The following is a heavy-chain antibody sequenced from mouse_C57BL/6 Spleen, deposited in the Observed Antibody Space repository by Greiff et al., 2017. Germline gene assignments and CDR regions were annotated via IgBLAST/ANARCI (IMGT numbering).Heavy chain of an antibody. V-gene: IGHV1-55*01. J-gene: IGHJ2*01. D-gene: IGHD3-2*02. CDR2: IYPGSGST. CDR3: AREEDSSGIDY. Sequence: VQLQQSGAELVKPGASVKMSCKASGYTFTSYWITWVKQRPGQGLEWIGDIYPGSGSTNYNEKFKSKATLTVDTSSSTAYMQLSSLTSEDSAVYYCAREEDSSGIDYWGQGTTLTVSS. CDR1: GYTFTSYW.